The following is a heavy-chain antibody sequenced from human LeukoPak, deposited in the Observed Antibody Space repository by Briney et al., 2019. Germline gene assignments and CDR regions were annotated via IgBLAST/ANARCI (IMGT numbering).Heavy chain of an antibody. CDR1: GFTFSSYA. CDR3: ALHCSSTSCPIDY. Sequence: GGSLRLSCAASGFTFSSYAMSWVRQAPGKGLEWVSAISGSGGSTYYADSVKGRFTISRDNSKNTLYLQMNSLRAEDTAVYYCALHCSSTSCPIDYWSQGTLVTVSS. V-gene: IGHV3-23*01. CDR2: ISGSGGST. J-gene: IGHJ4*02. D-gene: IGHD2-2*01.